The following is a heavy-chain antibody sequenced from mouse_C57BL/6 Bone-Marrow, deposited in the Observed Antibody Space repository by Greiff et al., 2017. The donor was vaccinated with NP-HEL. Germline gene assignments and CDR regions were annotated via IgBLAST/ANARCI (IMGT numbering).Heavy chain of an antibody. CDR2: IRSKSNNYAT. CDR1: GFSFNTYA. V-gene: IGHV10-1*01. J-gene: IGHJ4*01. CDR3: VRHVRSYAMDY. D-gene: IGHD1-1*01. Sequence: EVQVVESGGGLVQPKGSLKLSCAASGFSFNTYAMNWVRQAPGKGLEWVARIRSKSNNYATYYADSVKDRFTISRDDSESMLYLQMNNLKTEDTAMYYCVRHVRSYAMDYWGQGTSVTVSS.